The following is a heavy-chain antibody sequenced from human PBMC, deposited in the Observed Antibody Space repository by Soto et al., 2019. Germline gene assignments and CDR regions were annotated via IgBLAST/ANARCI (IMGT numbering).Heavy chain of an antibody. V-gene: IGHV4-31*03. J-gene: IGHJ5*02. Sequence: QVQLQESGPGLVKPSQTLSLTCTVSGGSISSGGYYWSWIRQHPGKGLEWIGYIYYSGSTYYNPALKSRVTISVATSKNQFSLKLSSVTAADTAVYYCARVDAAARRSRWFDPWGQGTLVTVSS. CDR3: ARVDAAARRSRWFDP. D-gene: IGHD6-13*01. CDR2: IYYSGST. CDR1: GGSISSGGYY.